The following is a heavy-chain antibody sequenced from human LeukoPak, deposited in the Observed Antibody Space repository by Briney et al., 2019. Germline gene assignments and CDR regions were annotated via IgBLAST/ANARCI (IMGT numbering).Heavy chain of an antibody. CDR3: AKDRGYSYEFDY. CDR1: GFTFSSYA. Sequence: GGSLRLSCAASGFTFSSYAMSWVRQAPGKGLEWVSAISGSGGSTYHADSVKGRFTISRDNSKNTLYLQMNSLRAEDTAVYYCAKDRGYSYEFDYWGQGTLVTVSS. D-gene: IGHD5-18*01. CDR2: ISGSGGST. J-gene: IGHJ4*02. V-gene: IGHV3-23*01.